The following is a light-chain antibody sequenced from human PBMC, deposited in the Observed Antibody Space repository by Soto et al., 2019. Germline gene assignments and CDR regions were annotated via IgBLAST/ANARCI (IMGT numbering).Light chain of an antibody. CDR1: QTISSY. CDR3: QQSHSIPYT. Sequence: DIQMTQSPSSLSASVGDRVTITCRASQTISSYLNWYQQKPGKAPKFLIYAASSLQSGVPSRFSGSGSGTDFTLTISSLQPEDFATYYCQQSHSIPYTFGQGTKLEIK. J-gene: IGKJ2*01. V-gene: IGKV1-39*01. CDR2: AAS.